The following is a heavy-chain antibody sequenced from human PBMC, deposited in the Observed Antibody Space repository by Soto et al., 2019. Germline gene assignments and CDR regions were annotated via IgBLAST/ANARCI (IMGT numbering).Heavy chain of an antibody. CDR2: IIPALGTA. V-gene: IGHV1-69*08. D-gene: IGHD4-17*01. J-gene: IGHJ2*01. CDR1: GGTFSSHT. Sequence: QAQLVQSGAEVKKPGSSVKVSCKASGGTFSSHTFSWVRQAPGQGLEWMGRIIPALGTATYAQKFQGRVTITADDSATTVYMELNSLRSADTAVYYCARPDFGDCWYFDLWGRGTLVTVSS. CDR3: ARPDFGDCWYFDL.